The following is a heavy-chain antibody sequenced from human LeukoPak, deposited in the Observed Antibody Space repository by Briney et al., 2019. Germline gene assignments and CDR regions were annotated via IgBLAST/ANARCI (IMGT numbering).Heavy chain of an antibody. CDR3: ARQYQCSSTSCYGYFQH. Sequence: GASVKVSCKASGYIFTSYYMHWVRQAPGQGLEWMGIINPSGRSTSYAQKFQGRVTMTRDTSTSTVYMELSSLRSEDTAVYYCARQYQCSSTSCYGYFQHWGQGTLVTVSS. CDR1: GYIFTSYY. J-gene: IGHJ1*01. V-gene: IGHV1-46*03. CDR2: INPSGRST. D-gene: IGHD2-2*01.